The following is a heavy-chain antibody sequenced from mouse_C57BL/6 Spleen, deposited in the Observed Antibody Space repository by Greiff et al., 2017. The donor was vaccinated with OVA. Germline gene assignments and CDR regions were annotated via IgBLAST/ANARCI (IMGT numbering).Heavy chain of an antibody. CDR1: GFTFSDYG. V-gene: IGHV5-17*01. D-gene: IGHD2-1*01. J-gene: IGHJ1*03. CDR3: ARTDYGNPYWYFDV. CDR2: ISSGSSTI. Sequence: EVNVVESGGGLVKPGGSLKLSCAASGFTFSDYGMHWVRQAPEKGLEWVAYISSGSSTIYYADKVKGRFTISRDNAKNTLFLQMTSLRSEDTAMYYCARTDYGNPYWYFDVWGTGTTVTVSA.